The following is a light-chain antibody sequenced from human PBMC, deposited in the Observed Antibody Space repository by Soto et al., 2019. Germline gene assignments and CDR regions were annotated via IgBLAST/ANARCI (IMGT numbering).Light chain of an antibody. CDR3: AVWDDSLSGWV. CDR2: TNN. Sequence: QSVLTQPPSASGTPGQRVTISCSGSSSNIGRDYVYWFQQLPGTAPKLLIYTNNQRPSGVPDRFSGSKSGTSASLAIGGLRSEDEAEYYCAVWDDSLSGWVFGGGTKLTVL. CDR1: SSNIGRDY. J-gene: IGLJ3*02. V-gene: IGLV1-47*01.